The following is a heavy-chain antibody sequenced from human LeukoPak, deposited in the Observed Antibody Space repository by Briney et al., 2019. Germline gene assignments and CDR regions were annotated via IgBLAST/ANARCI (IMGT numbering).Heavy chain of an antibody. Sequence: SVKVSCKASGGTFSSYAISWVRQAPGRGLEWMGGIIPIFGTANYAQKFQGRVTITADESTSTAYMELSSLRSEDTAVYYCARGLEWFGELSTAFDYWGQGTLVTVSS. J-gene: IGHJ4*02. CDR1: GGTFSSYA. CDR2: IIPIFGTA. CDR3: ARGLEWFGELSTAFDY. D-gene: IGHD3-10*01. V-gene: IGHV1-69*13.